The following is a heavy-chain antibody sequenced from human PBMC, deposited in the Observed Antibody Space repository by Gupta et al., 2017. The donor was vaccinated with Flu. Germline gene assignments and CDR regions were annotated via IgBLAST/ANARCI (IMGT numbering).Heavy chain of an antibody. CDR2: ISGSGGST. V-gene: IGHV3-23*01. J-gene: IGHJ4*02. Sequence: EVQLLESGGGLVQPGGSLRLSCAACGFHFSSSAMSWVRQAPGKGLEWVSAISGSGGSTYYADSVKGRFTISRDNSKNTLYLQMNSLRAEDTAVYYCANGGLTYYFDYWGQGTLVTVSS. D-gene: IGHD6-25*01. CDR3: ANGGLTYYFDY. CDR1: GFHFSSSA.